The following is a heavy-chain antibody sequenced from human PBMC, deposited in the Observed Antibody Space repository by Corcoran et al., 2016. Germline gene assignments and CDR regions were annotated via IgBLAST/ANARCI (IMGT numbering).Heavy chain of an antibody. CDR3: ATRSYIWTGYSDDAFDI. V-gene: IGHV4-39*07. J-gene: IGHJ3*02. CDR2: IYYSGST. D-gene: IGHD3-9*01. Sequence: QLQLQESGPGLVKPSETLSLTCTVSGGSISSSSYYWGWIRQPPGKGLEWIGSIYYSGSTYYNPSLKSRVTISVDTSKNQFSLKLSSVTAADTAVYYGATRSYIWTGYSDDAFDIWGQGTMVTVSS. CDR1: GGSISSSSYY.